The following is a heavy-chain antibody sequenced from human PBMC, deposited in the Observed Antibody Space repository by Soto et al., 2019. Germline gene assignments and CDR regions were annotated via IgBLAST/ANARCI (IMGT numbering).Heavy chain of an antibody. J-gene: IGHJ4*02. CDR1: GGSVSSGSYS. Sequence: QVQLQESGPGLVKPSETLSLTCTVSGGSVSSGSYSWSWIRQPPGKGLEWIGYIYYSGSTNYNPSLKSRVTISVDTSKNQFSLKLSSVTAADTAVYYCARDRYDFWSGSFDYWGQGTLVTVSS. CDR3: ARDRYDFWSGSFDY. V-gene: IGHV4-61*01. D-gene: IGHD3-3*01. CDR2: IYYSGST.